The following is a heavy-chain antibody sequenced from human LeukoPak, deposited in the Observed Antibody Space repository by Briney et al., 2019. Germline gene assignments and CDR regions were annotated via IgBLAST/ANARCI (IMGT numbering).Heavy chain of an antibody. Sequence: GSLRLSCAASGFSFSSYGMHWVRQAPGKGLVWVAVISYDGSNKYYADSVKGRFTISRDNSKNTLYLQMNSLRAEDTAVYYCAKSHDCSSTSCPYYFDYWGQGTLVTVSS. CDR3: AKSHDCSSTSCPYYFDY. CDR1: GFSFSSYG. J-gene: IGHJ4*02. CDR2: ISYDGSNK. D-gene: IGHD2-2*01. V-gene: IGHV3-30*18.